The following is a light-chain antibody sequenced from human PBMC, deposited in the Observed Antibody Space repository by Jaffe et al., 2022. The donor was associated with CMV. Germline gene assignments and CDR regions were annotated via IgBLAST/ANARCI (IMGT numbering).Light chain of an antibody. CDR3: AAWDASLDGWV. J-gene: IGLJ3*02. CDR2: SDN. CDR1: SSNIGGNT. V-gene: IGLV1-44*01. Sequence: QSVLTQPPSASGTPGQRVTISCSGSSSNIGGNTVNWYQQIPGTAPKLLIYSDNQRPSGVPDRFSGSKSGTSASLAISGLQSEDETDYYCAAWDASLDGWVFGGGTKLTVL.